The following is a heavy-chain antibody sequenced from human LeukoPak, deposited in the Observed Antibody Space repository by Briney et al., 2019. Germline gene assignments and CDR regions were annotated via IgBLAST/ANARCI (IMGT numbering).Heavy chain of an antibody. D-gene: IGHD3-9*01. CDR3: ARVIPHYDILTGYYIEYYFDY. J-gene: IGHJ4*02. CDR2: IYYRGST. V-gene: IGHV4-59*08. Sequence: SETLSLTCTVSGGSISSYYWSWIRQSPGKGLEWIGYIYYRGSTNYNPSLKSRVTISEDTSKNQFSLKLSSVTAADTAVYYCARVIPHYDILTGYYIEYYFDYWGQGTLVTVSS. CDR1: GGSISSYY.